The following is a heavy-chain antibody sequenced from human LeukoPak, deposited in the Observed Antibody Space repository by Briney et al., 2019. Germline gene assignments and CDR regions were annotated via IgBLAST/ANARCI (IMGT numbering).Heavy chain of an antibody. CDR1: GYTFTGYY. V-gene: IGHV1-2*02. D-gene: IGHD3-10*01. CDR3: AVTYYYGSGSYRGFDY. Sequence: ASVKVSCKASGYTFTGYYMHWVRQAPGQELEWMGWIYPNSGGTNYAQKFQGRVTMTRDTSISTAYMELSRLRSDDTAVYYCAVTYYYGSGSYRGFDYWGQGTLVTVSS. CDR2: IYPNSGGT. J-gene: IGHJ4*02.